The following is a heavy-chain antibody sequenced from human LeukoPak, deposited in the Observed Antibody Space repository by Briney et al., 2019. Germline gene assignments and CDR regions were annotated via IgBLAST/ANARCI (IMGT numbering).Heavy chain of an antibody. V-gene: IGHV3-21*01. J-gene: IGHJ4*02. CDR2: ISSSSSYI. Sequence: PGGSLRLSCAASGFTFSSYSMNWVRQAPGKGLEWVSSISSSSSYIYYADSVKGRFTISRDNAKNSLYLQMNSLRAEDTAVYYCAGGRLGSSGWYYFDYWGQGTLVTVSS. D-gene: IGHD6-19*01. CDR3: AGGRLGSSGWYYFDY. CDR1: GFTFSSYS.